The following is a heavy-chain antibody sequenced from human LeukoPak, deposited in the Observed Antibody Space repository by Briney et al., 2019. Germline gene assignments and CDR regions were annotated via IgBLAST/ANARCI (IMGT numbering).Heavy chain of an antibody. CDR1: GFTFSTYW. Sequence: GGSLRLSCAASGFTFSTYWMHWVRQAPGKGLVWVSRINSDESSSSYADSVKGRFTISRDNAKNTLYLQMNSLTAEDTAVYYCARGSEVTAPYYFDSWGQGTLVTVSS. CDR3: ARGSEVTAPYYFDS. D-gene: IGHD2-21*02. V-gene: IGHV3-74*01. J-gene: IGHJ4*02. CDR2: INSDESSS.